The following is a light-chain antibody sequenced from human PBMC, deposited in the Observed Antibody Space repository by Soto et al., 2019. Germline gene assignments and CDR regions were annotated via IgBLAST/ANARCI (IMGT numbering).Light chain of an antibody. V-gene: IGKV3-20*01. J-gene: IGKJ4*01. CDR1: QSLSNNY. CDR2: DAS. Sequence: EIVLTQSPGTLSLSPGERATLSCRASQSLSNNYLAWYQQKPGQAPRLLIYDASSRATGIPDRFSGSGSGTDFTLSMSRLEHEDDAVYYCQQYGSSPLTFGGGTKVEIK. CDR3: QQYGSSPLT.